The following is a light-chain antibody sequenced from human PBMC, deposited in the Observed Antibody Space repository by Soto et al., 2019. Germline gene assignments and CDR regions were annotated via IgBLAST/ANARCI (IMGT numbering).Light chain of an antibody. CDR2: DVI. V-gene: IGLV2-11*01. CDR1: SSDVGGYNY. CDR3: CSYAGSYV. Sequence: QSALTQPRSVSGSPGQSVTISCTGTSSDVGGYNYVSWYQQHPGKATKLIIYDVIKRPSGVPDRFSGSKSGITASLTISGLQAEDEADYYCCSYAGSYVFGTGTKLTVL. J-gene: IGLJ1*01.